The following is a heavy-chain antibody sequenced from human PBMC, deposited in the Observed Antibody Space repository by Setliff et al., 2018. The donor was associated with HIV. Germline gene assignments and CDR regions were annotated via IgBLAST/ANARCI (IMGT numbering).Heavy chain of an antibody. D-gene: IGHD3-22*01. J-gene: IGHJ3*02. Sequence: LTCTVSGGSISGYYWSWIRQSPGKGLEWIGYIYSSGSTNFNPSLKSRVTLSIDTSKNQFSLNLTSMTAADTAVYFCVRHGYYYDFIDIWGQGTVVT. CDR2: IYSSGST. CDR1: GGSISGYY. V-gene: IGHV4-4*09. CDR3: VRHGYYYDFIDI.